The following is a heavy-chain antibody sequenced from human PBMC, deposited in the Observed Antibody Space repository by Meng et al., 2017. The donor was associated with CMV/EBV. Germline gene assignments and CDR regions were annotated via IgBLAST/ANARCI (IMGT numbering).Heavy chain of an antibody. V-gene: IGHV3-43*01. CDR2: ISWDGGST. Sequence: GESLKISCAASGFTFDDYTMHWVRQAPGKGLEWVSLISWDGGSTYYADSVKSRFTISRGNSKNSLYLQMNSLRTEDTALYYCAKDMGDYYYYGMDVWGQGTTVTVSS. J-gene: IGHJ6*02. CDR3: AKDMGDYYYYGMDV. CDR1: GFTFDDYT.